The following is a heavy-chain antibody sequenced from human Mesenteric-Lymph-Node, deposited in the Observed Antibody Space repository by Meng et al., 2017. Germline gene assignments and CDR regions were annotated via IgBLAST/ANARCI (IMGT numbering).Heavy chain of an antibody. CDR3: ARSIAVAGTAPPMDDY. J-gene: IGHJ4*02. D-gene: IGHD6-19*01. Sequence: QFLLLQSGAEVTKPGASVKVSCKASGYTFTSYGISWVRQAPGQGLEWMGWISAYNGNTNYAQKLQGRVTMTTDTSTSTAYMELRSLRSDDTAVYYCARSIAVAGTAPPMDDYWGQGTLVTVSS. CDR1: GYTFTSYG. CDR2: ISAYNGNT. V-gene: IGHV1-18*01.